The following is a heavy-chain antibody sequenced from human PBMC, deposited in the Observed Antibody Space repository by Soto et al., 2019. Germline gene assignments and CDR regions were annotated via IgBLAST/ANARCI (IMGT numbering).Heavy chain of an antibody. V-gene: IGHV1-18*01. CDR3: ASDQGGGWFGP. CDR1: GYTFSSYG. D-gene: IGHD2-15*01. CDR2: ISAYNGNT. Sequence: ASVKVSCKASGYTFSSYGISWVRQAPGQGLEWMGWISAYNGNTNYAQNLQGRVTMTTDTSTSTAYMELRSPRSDDTAVYYCASDQGGGWFGPWGRGTLVTVSS. J-gene: IGHJ5*02.